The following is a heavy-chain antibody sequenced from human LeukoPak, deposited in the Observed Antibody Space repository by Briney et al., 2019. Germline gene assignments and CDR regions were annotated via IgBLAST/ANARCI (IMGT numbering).Heavy chain of an antibody. J-gene: IGHJ3*02. CDR1: GFTFSNAW. CDR3: SAVWGFAFDI. CDR2: IKSKTVGGTT. V-gene: IGHV3-15*01. D-gene: IGHD7-27*01. Sequence: GGSLRLSCAASGFTFSNAWMSWVRQAPGKGLEWAGRIKSKTVGGTTDYAAPVKGRFSISRDDSKNTVSLQMDSLKSEDTAVYYCSAVWGFAFDIWGQGTVVSV.